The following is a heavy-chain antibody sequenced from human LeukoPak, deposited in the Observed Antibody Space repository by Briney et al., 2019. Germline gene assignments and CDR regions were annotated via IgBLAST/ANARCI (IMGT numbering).Heavy chain of an antibody. J-gene: IGHJ4*02. CDR1: GFTFSSYS. Sequence: GGSLRLSCAASGFTFSSYSMNWVRQAPGKGLEWVSSISSSSSYICYADSVKGRFTISRDNSKNTVFLQMNSLRAEDTAVYYCAKWGDYDVLTGYYVSDYWGQGTLVTVSS. CDR2: ISSSSSYI. V-gene: IGHV3-21*04. CDR3: AKWGDYDVLTGYYVSDY. D-gene: IGHD3-9*01.